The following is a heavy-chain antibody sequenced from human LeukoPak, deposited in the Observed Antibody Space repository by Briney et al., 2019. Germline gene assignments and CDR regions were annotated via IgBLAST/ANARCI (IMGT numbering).Heavy chain of an antibody. CDR2: IKSKTDGGTT. CDR1: GFTFSNAW. D-gene: IGHD4-17*01. CDR3: TTGLCYGDYGEDLGY. V-gene: IGHV3-15*01. J-gene: IGHJ4*02. Sequence: GGSLRLSCAASGFTFSNAWMSWVRQAPGKGLEWVGRIKSKTDGGTTDYAAPVKGRFTISRDDSKNTLYLQMNSLKTEDTAVYYCTTGLCYGDYGEDLGYWGQGTLVTVSS.